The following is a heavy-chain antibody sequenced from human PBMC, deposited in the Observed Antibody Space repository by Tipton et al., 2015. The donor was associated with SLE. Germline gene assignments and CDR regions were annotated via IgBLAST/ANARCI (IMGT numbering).Heavy chain of an antibody. V-gene: IGHV4-34*01. J-gene: IGHJ4*02. CDR3: AGEGGGPDY. D-gene: IGHD1-26*01. Sequence: TLSLTCSVYDGSFSGYYWTWIRQPPGKGLEWIGEINHSGSTNYNPSLKSRVTISIDTSKNQFSLKLRSVTAAGTAIYYCAGEGGGPDYWGQGTLVTVSS. CDR2: INHSGST. CDR1: DGSFSGYY.